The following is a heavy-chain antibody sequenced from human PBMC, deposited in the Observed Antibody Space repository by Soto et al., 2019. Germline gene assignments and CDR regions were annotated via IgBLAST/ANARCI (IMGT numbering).Heavy chain of an antibody. V-gene: IGHV3-23*01. CDR2: IRPSSGAT. D-gene: IGHD5-12*01. CDR3: ATGPRGGGYGNWYFDL. CDR1: GFTLNTYA. J-gene: IGHJ2*01. Sequence: EVHLLESGGGLVQPGGSLRLSCAASGFTLNTYAMTWVRLAPGRGLEWVSSIRPSSGATYYADSVRGRFAISRDNSNNMLYLQRGGLGADDTAIYSGATGPRGGGYGNWYFDLWGRGTLVTVSA.